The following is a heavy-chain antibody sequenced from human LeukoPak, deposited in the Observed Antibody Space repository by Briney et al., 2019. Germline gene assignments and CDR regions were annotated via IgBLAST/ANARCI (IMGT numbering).Heavy chain of an antibody. CDR3: AKDFAWLSGSSWYYFDY. D-gene: IGHD6-13*01. J-gene: IGHJ4*02. Sequence: SGGSLRLSCAASGFTFSSYGMHWVRQAPGKGLEWVAFIRYDGSNKYYADSVKGRFTISRDNPKNTLYLQMNSLRAEDTAVYYCAKDFAWLSGSSWYYFDYWGQGTLVTVSS. CDR2: IRYDGSNK. CDR1: GFTFSSYG. V-gene: IGHV3-30*02.